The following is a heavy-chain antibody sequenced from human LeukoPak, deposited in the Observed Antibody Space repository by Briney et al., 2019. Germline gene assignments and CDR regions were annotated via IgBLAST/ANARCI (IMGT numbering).Heavy chain of an antibody. D-gene: IGHD3-22*01. Sequence: GASVKVSCKASGYTFTSYYMHWVRQAPGQGLEWMGIINPSGGSTSYAQKFQGRVTMTRDTSTSTVYMELSSLRSEDTAVYYCATLLGEYYYDSSGYYYDYWGQGTLVTVSS. CDR1: GYTFTSYY. V-gene: IGHV1-46*01. J-gene: IGHJ4*02. CDR2: INPSGGST. CDR3: ATLLGEYYYDSSGYYYDY.